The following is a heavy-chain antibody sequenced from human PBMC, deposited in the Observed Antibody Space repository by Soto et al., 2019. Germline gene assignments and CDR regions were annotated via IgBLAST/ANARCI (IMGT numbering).Heavy chain of an antibody. CDR3: ARVPVGATHIDY. D-gene: IGHD1-26*01. Sequence: SEALSLTCTVSGGSISSYYWSWFRQPPGKGLEWIGYIYYSGSTNYNPSLKSRVTISVDTSKNQFSLKLSSVTAADTAVYYCARVPVGATHIDYWGQGTLVTVS. CDR2: IYYSGST. J-gene: IGHJ4*02. V-gene: IGHV4-59*01. CDR1: GGSISSYY.